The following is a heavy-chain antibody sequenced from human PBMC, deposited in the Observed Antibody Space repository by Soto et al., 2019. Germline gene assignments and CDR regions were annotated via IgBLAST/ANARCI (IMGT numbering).Heavy chain of an antibody. CDR2: IKQDGSEK. Sequence: GRSLRHPCAASGVNFGSHGIRWVLQAQGKGLEWVANIKQDGSEKYYVDSVKGRFTISRDNAKNSLYLQMNSLRAEDTAVYYCARVIFGGRDRCYSFTFDFWGQGTMVTVSS. CDR3: ARVIFGGRDRCYSFTFDF. V-gene: IGHV3-7*01. CDR1: GVNFGSHG. J-gene: IGHJ3*01. D-gene: IGHD2-15*01.